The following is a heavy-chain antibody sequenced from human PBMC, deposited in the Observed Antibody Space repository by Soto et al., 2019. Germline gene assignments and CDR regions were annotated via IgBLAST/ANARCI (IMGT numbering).Heavy chain of an antibody. D-gene: IGHD1-1*01. J-gene: IGHJ5*02. V-gene: IGHV3-30*18. CDR2: ISYDGSNK. CDR3: ANEKGTNWFDP. CDR1: GFTFSSYG. Sequence: QVQLVESGGGVVQPGRSLRLSCAASGFTFSSYGMHWVRQAPGKGLEWVAVISYDGSNKYYADSVKGRFTISRDNSKNTLYLQMNSLRPEDTAVYYCANEKGTNWFDPWGQRPLVTVSS.